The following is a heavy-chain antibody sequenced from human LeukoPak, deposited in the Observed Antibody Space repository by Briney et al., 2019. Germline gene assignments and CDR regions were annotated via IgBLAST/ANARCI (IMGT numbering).Heavy chain of an antibody. D-gene: IGHD3-22*01. CDR1: GFTFSSSA. Sequence: PGGSLRLSCAASGFTFSSSAMSWVRQAPGKGLEWVSAISNNGGYTYYADSVQGRFTISRDNSKSTLCLQMNSLKTEDTAVYYCTTDGDYYDSSLNFDYWGQGTLVTVSS. CDR3: TTDGDYYDSSLNFDY. CDR2: ISNNGGYT. J-gene: IGHJ4*02. V-gene: IGHV3-23*01.